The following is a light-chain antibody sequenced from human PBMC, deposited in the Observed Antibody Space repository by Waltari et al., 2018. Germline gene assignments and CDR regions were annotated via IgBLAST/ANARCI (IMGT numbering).Light chain of an antibody. CDR2: KAS. CDR1: QSISSR. J-gene: IGKJ2*01. Sequence: DIQMTQSPSTLSASVGDRVTITCRASQSISSRLAWYQQKPGKAPKLLIYKASSLESGVSSRFSGSGSGTEFTLTISSLQPDDFATYYCQQYNSYPYTFGQGTKLEIK. V-gene: IGKV1-5*03. CDR3: QQYNSYPYT.